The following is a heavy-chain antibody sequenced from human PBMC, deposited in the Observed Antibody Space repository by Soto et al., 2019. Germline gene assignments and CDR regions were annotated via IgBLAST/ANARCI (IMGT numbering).Heavy chain of an antibody. CDR1: GYTFTSYA. CDR2: INAGNGNT. Sequence: ASVKVSSKDSGYTFTSYAMHWVRQAPGQRLEWMGWINAGNGNTKYSQKFQGRVTITRDTSASTAYMELSSLRSEDTAVYYCAITYYYDSSGYYYFDYWGQGTLVTVSS. CDR3: AITYYYDSSGYYYFDY. D-gene: IGHD3-22*01. J-gene: IGHJ4*02. V-gene: IGHV1-3*01.